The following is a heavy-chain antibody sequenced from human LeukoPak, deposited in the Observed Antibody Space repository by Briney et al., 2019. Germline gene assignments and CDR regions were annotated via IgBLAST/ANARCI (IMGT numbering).Heavy chain of an antibody. CDR2: ISGSGGST. J-gene: IGHJ4*02. V-gene: IGHV3-23*01. CDR3: AVQRRGQN. Sequence: GGSLRLSCVASGFTFSTYALSWVRQAPGKGLEWVSAISGSGGSTYYADSVKGRFTISRDNSKNTLYLQMNSLRAEDTAVYYCAVQRRGQNWGQGTLVTVSS. CDR1: GFTFSTYA. D-gene: IGHD6-25*01.